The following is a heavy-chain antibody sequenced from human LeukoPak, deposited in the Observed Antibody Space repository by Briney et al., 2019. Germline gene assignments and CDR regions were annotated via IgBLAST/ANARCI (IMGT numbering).Heavy chain of an antibody. V-gene: IGHV3-53*01. CDR2: ICSDGST. J-gene: IGHJ5*02. D-gene: IGHD3-22*01. Sequence: GGSLRLSCAASGFTFSSYSMNWVRQAPGKGLEWVSIICSDGSTYYADSVKGRFTISRDNSKNTLYLQMNSLRAEDTAVYYCSRTQYYYDSSGYYYVDWFDPWGQGTLVTVSS. CDR1: GFTFSSYS. CDR3: SRTQYYYDSSGYYYVDWFDP.